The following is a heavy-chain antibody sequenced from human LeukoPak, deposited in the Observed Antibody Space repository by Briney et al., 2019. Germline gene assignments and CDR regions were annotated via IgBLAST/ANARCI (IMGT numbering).Heavy chain of an antibody. D-gene: IGHD3-10*01. CDR2: IRYDGSNK. CDR1: GFTFSSYG. CDR3: ASPLWFGEMGAFDI. Sequence: PGGSLRLSCAASGFTFSSYGMHWVRQAPGKGLEWVAFIRYDGSNKYYADSVKGRFTISRDNSKNTLYLQMNSLRAEDTAVYYCASPLWFGEMGAFDIWGQGTMVTVSS. V-gene: IGHV3-30*02. J-gene: IGHJ3*02.